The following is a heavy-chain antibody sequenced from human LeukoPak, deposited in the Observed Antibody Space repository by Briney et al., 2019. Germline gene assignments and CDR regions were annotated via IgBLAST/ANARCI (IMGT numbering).Heavy chain of an antibody. Sequence: PGGSLRLSCAASGFTFSSYSMNWVRQAPGKGLEWVSYISSSSSTIHYADSVKGRFTISRDNAKNSLYLQMNSLRAEDTAVYYCARDGGWDSSSNWFDPWGQGTLVTVSS. CDR1: GFTFSSYS. CDR2: ISSSSSTI. CDR3: ARDGGWDSSSNWFDP. D-gene: IGHD6-13*01. J-gene: IGHJ5*02. V-gene: IGHV3-48*04.